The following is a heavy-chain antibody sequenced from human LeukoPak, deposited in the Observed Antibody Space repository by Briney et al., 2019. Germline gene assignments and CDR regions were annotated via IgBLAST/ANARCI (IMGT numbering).Heavy chain of an antibody. Sequence: ASVKVSCKASGGTFSSYAISWVRQAPGQGLEWMGRINPNSGGTNYAQKFQGRVTMTRDTSISTAYMELSRLRSDDTAVYYCARGYSYGFDYWGQGTLVTVSS. J-gene: IGHJ4*02. D-gene: IGHD5-18*01. V-gene: IGHV1-2*06. CDR2: INPNSGGT. CDR1: GGTFSSYA. CDR3: ARGYSYGFDY.